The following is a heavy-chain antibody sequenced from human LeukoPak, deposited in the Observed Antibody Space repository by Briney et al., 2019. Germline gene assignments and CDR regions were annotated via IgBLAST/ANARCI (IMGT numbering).Heavy chain of an antibody. CDR3: AKTEKGGYGAYYYYYGMDV. CDR1: GFTFDDYA. D-gene: IGHD5-12*01. Sequence: LPGRSLRLSCAASGFTFDDYAMRWVRQAPGKGLEWVSGISWNSGSIGYADSVKGRFTISRDNAKNSLYLQMNSLRAEDTALYYCAKTEKGGYGAYYYYYGMDVWGQGTTVTVSS. V-gene: IGHV3-9*01. CDR2: ISWNSGSI. J-gene: IGHJ6*02.